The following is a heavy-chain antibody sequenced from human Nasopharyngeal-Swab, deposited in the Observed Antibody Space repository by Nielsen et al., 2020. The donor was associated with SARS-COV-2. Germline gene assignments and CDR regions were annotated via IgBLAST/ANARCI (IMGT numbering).Heavy chain of an antibody. D-gene: IGHD3-10*01. CDR2: IWYDGSNK. V-gene: IGHV3-33*01. Sequence: WIRQPPGKGLEWVAVIWYDGSNKYYADSVKGRFTISRDNSKNTLYLQMNSLRAEDTAVYYCARVGGFREPDYYYYGVDVWGQGTTVTVSS. J-gene: IGHJ6*02. CDR3: ARVGGFREPDYYYYGVDV.